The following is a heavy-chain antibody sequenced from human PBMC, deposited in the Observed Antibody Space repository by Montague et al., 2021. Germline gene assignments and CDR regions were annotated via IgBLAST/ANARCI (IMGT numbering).Heavy chain of an antibody. V-gene: IGHV3-9*01. CDR2: ISWNSGSV. J-gene: IGHJ4*02. Sequence: FLRLSCAASRFTFDDYAMHWVRQPPGKGLEWVSSISWNSGSVGYADSVKGRFTISRDNAKNSLYLQMNSLRAEDTAVYYCARIRKGADYWGQGTLVTVSS. CDR3: ARIRKGADY. D-gene: IGHD2/OR15-2a*01. CDR1: RFTFDDYA.